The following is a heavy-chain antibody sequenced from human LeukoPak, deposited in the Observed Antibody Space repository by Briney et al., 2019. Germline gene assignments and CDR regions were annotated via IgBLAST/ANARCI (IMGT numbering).Heavy chain of an antibody. CDR3: APRGDIEHSYVYGKWFDP. Sequence: SETLSLTCAVYGGSFSAYYWRWIRQPPGKGLEWIGEINHRGSSNYNSSPRSRVPISVDTSYKHSSLRLSSVTAADTAVYYCAPRGDIEHSYVYGKWFDPWGQGTRVTVSS. CDR2: INHRGSS. J-gene: IGHJ5*02. CDR1: GGSFSAYY. V-gene: IGHV4-34*01. D-gene: IGHD5-18*01.